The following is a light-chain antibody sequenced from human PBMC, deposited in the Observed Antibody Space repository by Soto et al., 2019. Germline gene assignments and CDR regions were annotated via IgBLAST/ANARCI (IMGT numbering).Light chain of an antibody. V-gene: IGLV3-21*02. CDR3: HVWDRSTVHVV. CDR2: DVS. Sequence: SYELTQPPSVSVAPGQTARITCGGNNIGIKSVHWYQQKPGQAPVLVVYDVSDRPSGIPERFSGSNSGNTATLTISGVEAGDEADYYCHVWDRSTVHVVFGGGTKLTVL. J-gene: IGLJ2*01. CDR1: NIGIKS.